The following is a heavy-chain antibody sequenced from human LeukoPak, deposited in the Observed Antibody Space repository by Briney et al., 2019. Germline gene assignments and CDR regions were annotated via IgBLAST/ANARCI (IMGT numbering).Heavy chain of an antibody. V-gene: IGHV4-34*01. CDR1: GGSFSGYY. CDR3: ARLETYSSSWYGISYFSMDV. Sequence: SETLSLTCAVYGGSFSGYYWSWIRQPPGKGLEWIGEINHSGSTNYNPSLKSRVTISVDTSKNQFSLKLSSVTAADTAVYYCARLETYSSSWYGISYFSMDVWGKGTTVTVSS. J-gene: IGHJ6*03. CDR2: INHSGST. D-gene: IGHD6-13*01.